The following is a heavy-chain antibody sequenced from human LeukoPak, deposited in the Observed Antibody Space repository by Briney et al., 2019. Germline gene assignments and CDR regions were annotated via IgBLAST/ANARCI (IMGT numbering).Heavy chain of an antibody. V-gene: IGHV3-15*01. CDR1: GFTFSSAW. CDR2: IKSKTNGGTT. J-gene: IGHJ6*03. D-gene: IGHD3-22*01. Sequence: GSLRLSCAASGFTFSSAWMSWVRQPPGKGLEWVGHIKSKTNGGTTDYAAPVKGRFTISRDDSKNTLYLQMNSLKTEDTAVYYCATAIIFPMTVVFKDYYYYMDVWGKGTTVTVSS. CDR3: ATAIIFPMTVVFKDYYYYMDV.